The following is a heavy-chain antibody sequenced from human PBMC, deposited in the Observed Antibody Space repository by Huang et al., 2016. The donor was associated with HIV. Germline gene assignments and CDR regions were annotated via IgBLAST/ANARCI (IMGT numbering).Heavy chain of an antibody. CDR3: TRDGVAPDEEFDY. Sequence: QVQLVQSGAEVKKPGASVKVSCKPSGYTFADYFIHWVRQAPGQGLEWMAWLNPKNGATNYAQKVLGRVTVTGDTSINTAYMEFSGLTSDDTANYYCTRDGVAPDEEFDYWGQGTLIIVSS. CDR1: GYTFADYF. V-gene: IGHV1-2*02. J-gene: IGHJ4*02. CDR2: LNPKNGAT. D-gene: IGHD5-12*01.